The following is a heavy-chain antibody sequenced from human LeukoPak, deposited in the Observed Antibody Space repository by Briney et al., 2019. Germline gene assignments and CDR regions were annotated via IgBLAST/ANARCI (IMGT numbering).Heavy chain of an antibody. J-gene: IGHJ4*02. CDR2: MNPNSGNT. Sequence: ASVKVSCKASGYTFTSYDINWVRQATGQGLEWMGWMNPNSGNTGYAQKFQGRVTMTRNTSISTAYMELSSLRSEDTAVYYCARGLRGYGDYVDWGQGTLVTVSS. D-gene: IGHD4-17*01. CDR1: GYTFTSYD. CDR3: ARGLRGYGDYVD. V-gene: IGHV1-8*01.